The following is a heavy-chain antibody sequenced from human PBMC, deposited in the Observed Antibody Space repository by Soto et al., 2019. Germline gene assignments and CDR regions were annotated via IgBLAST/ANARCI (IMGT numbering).Heavy chain of an antibody. D-gene: IGHD5-12*01. V-gene: IGHV4-30-4*01. Sequence: QVQLQESGPGLVKPSQTLSLTCTVSGGSISSGGYYWSWIRQPPGKGLEWIGYIYYSGSTYYNPSLKRRVTIAVGPSKIPFSPMLSSLTAADTSVYYCAREGSGYDHTFFHYWGQGTLVNVSS. J-gene: IGHJ4*02. CDR3: AREGSGYDHTFFHY. CDR2: IYYSGST. CDR1: GGSISSGGYY.